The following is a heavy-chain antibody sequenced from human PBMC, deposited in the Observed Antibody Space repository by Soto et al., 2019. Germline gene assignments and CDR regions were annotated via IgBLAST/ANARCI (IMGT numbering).Heavy chain of an antibody. J-gene: IGHJ4*02. V-gene: IGHV3-21*01. D-gene: IGHD1-1*01. CDR3: ASQEVEPPPYYFDP. Sequence: PGGSLRLSCAFSGLTFSGYTMSWVRQAPGKGLEWVSSVSGSGTSIYYADSVKGRFTISRDNSKNSVYLQMDSLTAEDTAVYYCASQEVEPPPYYFDPWGQGTLVTVSS. CDR1: GLTFSGYT. CDR2: VSGSGTSI.